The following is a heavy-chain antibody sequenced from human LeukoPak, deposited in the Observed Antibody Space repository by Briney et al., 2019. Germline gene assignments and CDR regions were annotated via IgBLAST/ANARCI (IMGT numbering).Heavy chain of an antibody. J-gene: IGHJ4*02. CDR1: GFIFSDYA. V-gene: IGHV3-30*09. D-gene: IGHD3-22*01. CDR2: MSYDGRNE. CDR3: AREGGPYYHPSSPFDY. Sequence: GGSLRLSCAASGFIFSDYAMHWVRQSPGKGLEWVAFMSYDGRNEYYADSVKGRFAISRDNYKNTLHLQMNRLRPGDTAVYYCAREGGPYYHPSSPFDYWGLGTLVTVSS.